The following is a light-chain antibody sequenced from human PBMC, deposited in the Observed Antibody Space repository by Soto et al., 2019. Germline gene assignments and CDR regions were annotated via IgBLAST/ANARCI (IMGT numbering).Light chain of an antibody. CDR1: QSVSSN. J-gene: IGKJ1*01. CDR2: GAS. Sequence: EIVMTQSPATLSVSPGERATFSCRASQSVSSNLAWYQQKPGQAPRLLIYGASIRATGIPARFSGSGSGTEFTLTIITLQSEDFAIYYCKHYNNWPPWTFGQGTKVDIK. V-gene: IGKV3-15*01. CDR3: KHYNNWPPWT.